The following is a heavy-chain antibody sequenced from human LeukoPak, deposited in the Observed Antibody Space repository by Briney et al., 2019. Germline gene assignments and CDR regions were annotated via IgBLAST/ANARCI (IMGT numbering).Heavy chain of an antibody. CDR3: GGGYSSSPPPKNFFFFYYMGV. D-gene: IGHD6-13*01. CDR2: INHSGST. Sequence: SETLSLTCAVYGGSFSGYYWSWIRQPPGKGLEWIGEINHSGSTNYNPSPKSRATITEDTSKNQFTLKQSSVAAADSAVFFCGGGYSSSPPPKNFFFFYYMGVWGKGTTVTVFS. CDR1: GGSFSGYY. V-gene: IGHV4-34*01. J-gene: IGHJ6*03.